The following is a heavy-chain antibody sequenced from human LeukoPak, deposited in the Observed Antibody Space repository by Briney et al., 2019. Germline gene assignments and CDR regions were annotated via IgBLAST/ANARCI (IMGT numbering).Heavy chain of an antibody. J-gene: IGHJ4*02. CDR1: NGSLSEYY. D-gene: IGHD4/OR15-4a*01. CDR3: AGWNAHYHFFDY. CDR2: INHSGST. V-gene: IGHV4-34*01. Sequence: SETLSLTCAVYNGSLSEYYWSWIRQPPGKGLEWIGEINHSGSTTYNPSLQSRVTMSVDTSKNQFSLEVSSVTAAETAVYYCAGWNAHYHFFDYWVPGIPLTVPS.